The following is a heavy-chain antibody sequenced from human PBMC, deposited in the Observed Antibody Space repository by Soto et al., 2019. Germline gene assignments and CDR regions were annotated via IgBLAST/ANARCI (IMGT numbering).Heavy chain of an antibody. Sequence: GGSLRLSCAASGFTVSSNYMSWVRQAPGKGLEWVSVIYSGGGTYYADSVKGRFTISRDDSKNTLYLQMHSLRAEDTAVYYCARGGGKRPLDYWGQGTLVTVSS. CDR3: ARGGGKRPLDY. V-gene: IGHV3-53*01. CDR2: IYSGGGT. CDR1: GFTVSSNY. J-gene: IGHJ4*02. D-gene: IGHD2-15*01.